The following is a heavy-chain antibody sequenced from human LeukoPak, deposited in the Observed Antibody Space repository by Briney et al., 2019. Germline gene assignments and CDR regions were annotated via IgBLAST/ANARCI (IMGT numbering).Heavy chain of an antibody. J-gene: IGHJ6*03. Sequence: GGSLRLSCAASGFTFSSYSMNWIRQAPGKGLGWVSYISSSSSTIYYADSVKGRFTISRDNAKNSLYLQLNSLRAEDTAVYYCTRDMETYYYDSSVYMDVWGKGTTVTVSS. CDR1: GFTFSSYS. D-gene: IGHD3-22*01. V-gene: IGHV3-48*01. CDR3: TRDMETYYYDSSVYMDV. CDR2: ISSSSSTI.